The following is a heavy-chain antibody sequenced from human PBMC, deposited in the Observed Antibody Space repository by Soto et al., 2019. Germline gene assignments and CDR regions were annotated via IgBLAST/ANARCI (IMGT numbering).Heavy chain of an antibody. J-gene: IGHJ6*02. D-gene: IGHD2-8*02. Sequence: PSETLSLTCIVSGGSITSYYWSWIRQPPGKGLEWIGYIYYNGNTEYSPSLKSRVTISLDASKNRFSLNLSSVSAADTAVYYCARWAFGGVGSRYYYGMDVWGQGTTVTVSS. CDR1: GGSITSYY. V-gene: IGHV4-59*08. CDR2: IYYNGNT. CDR3: ARWAFGGVGSRYYYGMDV.